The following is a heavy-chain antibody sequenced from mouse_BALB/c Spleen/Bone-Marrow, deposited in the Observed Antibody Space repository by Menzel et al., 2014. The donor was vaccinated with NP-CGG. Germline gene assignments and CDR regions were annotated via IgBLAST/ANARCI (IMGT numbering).Heavy chain of an antibody. Sequence: VQVVESGPGLVQPSQSLSITCTVSGFSLTTYDVVWVRQSPGKGLEWLGVIWSGGSTDYNAAFISRLSINKDNSKSQVFFKMNNLQAYDTVIYYCARRNGNFRYYAMDYWGQGTSVTVSS. CDR1: GFSLTTYD. D-gene: IGHD2-1*01. CDR3: ARRNGNFRYYAMDY. V-gene: IGHV2-2*01. CDR2: IWSGGST. J-gene: IGHJ4*01.